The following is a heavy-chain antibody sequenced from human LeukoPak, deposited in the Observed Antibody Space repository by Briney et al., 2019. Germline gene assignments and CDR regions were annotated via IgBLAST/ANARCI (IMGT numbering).Heavy chain of an antibody. J-gene: IGHJ4*02. Sequence: SETLCLTCTVSGGSISSYYATGIPHPAGKGRECSARIHTRGRTNYTPSLNSRVNMSEETSKNQFSLKLTSVTAADTAVYYCARAWQWLPLDSWGQGTLVTVSS. CDR2: IHTRGRT. D-gene: IGHD6-19*01. CDR1: GGSISSYY. CDR3: ARAWQWLPLDS. V-gene: IGHV4-4*07.